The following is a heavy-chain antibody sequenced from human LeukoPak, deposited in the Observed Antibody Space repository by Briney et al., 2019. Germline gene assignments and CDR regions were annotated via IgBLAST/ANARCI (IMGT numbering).Heavy chain of an antibody. D-gene: IGHD6-6*01. V-gene: IGHV3-33*01. CDR1: GFTFSSYG. J-gene: IGHJ6*02. Sequence: PGGSLRLSCAASGFTFSSYGMHWVRQAPGKGLEWVAVIWYDGSNKYYADSVKGRFTISRDNSKNTLYLQMNRLRAEDTAVYYCASEPYSSSSGLWYYYYGMDVWGQGTTVTVSS. CDR2: IWYDGSNK. CDR3: ASEPYSSSSGLWYYYYGMDV.